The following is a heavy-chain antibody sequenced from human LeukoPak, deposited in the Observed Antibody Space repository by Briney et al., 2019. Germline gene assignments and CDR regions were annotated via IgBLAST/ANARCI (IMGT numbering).Heavy chain of an antibody. Sequence: SVKVSCKASGDTFSTYAISWVRQAPGQGLEWMGRIIPILGITDYAQKFQGRVTITADKSTSTAYMELSSLRSEDTAVYYCARDPLNYGGYPDYFDYWGQGTLVTVSS. CDR3: ARDPLNYGGYPDYFDY. CDR2: IIPILGIT. CDR1: GDTFSTYA. D-gene: IGHD4-17*01. J-gene: IGHJ4*02. V-gene: IGHV1-69*04.